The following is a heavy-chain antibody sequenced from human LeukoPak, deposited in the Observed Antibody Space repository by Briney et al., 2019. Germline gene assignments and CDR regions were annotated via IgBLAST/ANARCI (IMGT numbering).Heavy chain of an antibody. CDR1: GGSISSYY. V-gene: IGHV4-59*01. D-gene: IGHD5-18*01. J-gene: IGHJ4*02. CDR2: IYYSGST. Sequence: SETLSLTCTVSGGSISSYYWSWIRQPPGKGLEWIGYIYYSGSTNYNPSLKSRVTISVDTSKNQFSLKLSSVTAADTALYYCAFSPLGNNYGYAYWGQGTLVIVSS. CDR3: AFSPLGNNYGYAY.